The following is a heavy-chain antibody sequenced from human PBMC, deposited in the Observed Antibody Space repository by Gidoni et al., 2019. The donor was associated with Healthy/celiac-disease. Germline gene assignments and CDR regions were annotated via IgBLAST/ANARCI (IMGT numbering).Heavy chain of an antibody. D-gene: IGHD1-1*01. Sequence: QVQLVQSGAEVKKPGASVTVSCTASGYTFTGYYMHWVRQAPRQGLEWMGWINPNSGGTNYAQKFQGWVTMTRDTSISTAYMELSRLRSDDTAVYYCARATRWVGDNFYGMDVWGQGTTVTVSS. J-gene: IGHJ6*02. CDR1: GYTFTGYY. V-gene: IGHV1-2*04. CDR3: ARATRWVGDNFYGMDV. CDR2: INPNSGGT.